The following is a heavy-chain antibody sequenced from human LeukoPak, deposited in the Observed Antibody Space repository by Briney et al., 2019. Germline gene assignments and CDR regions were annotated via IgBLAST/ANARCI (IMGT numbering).Heavy chain of an antibody. V-gene: IGHV3-48*03. D-gene: IGHD3-10*01. CDR1: GFTFSSYE. CDR3: AKEYGSGSYYPY. CDR2: ISSSGSTI. Sequence: GGSLRLSCAASGFTFSSYEMNWVRQAPGKGLEWVSYISSSGSTIYYADSVKGRFTISRDNSKNTLYLQMNSLGAEDTALYYCAKEYGSGSYYPYWGQGTLVTVSS. J-gene: IGHJ4*02.